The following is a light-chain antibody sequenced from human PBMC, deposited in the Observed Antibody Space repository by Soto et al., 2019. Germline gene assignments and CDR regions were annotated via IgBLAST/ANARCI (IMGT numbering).Light chain of an antibody. CDR1: QSVSSY. CDR2: DAS. V-gene: IGKV3-11*01. CDR3: QQRSNWPWT. J-gene: IGKJ1*01. Sequence: EIVLTQSPATLSLSPGERATLSCRASQSVSSYLAWYQQKPGQAPRLLIYDASNRATDIPARFSGSVSVTDFTLTISSLEPEDFAGYYCQQRSNWPWTFGQGTKVEIK.